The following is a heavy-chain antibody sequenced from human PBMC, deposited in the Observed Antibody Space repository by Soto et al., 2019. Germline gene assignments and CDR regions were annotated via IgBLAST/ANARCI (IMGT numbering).Heavy chain of an antibody. V-gene: IGHV4-30-2*01. Sequence: LTCTVSDVPISSGRHYWRVVRQTPGKGLEWIGYIYHSESTYYNPSLKSRVTISVDRSKKQFSLKLSSLTAAETDVYYCARVLDRWGQGTLVTVSS. CDR3: ARVLDR. D-gene: IGHD1-26*01. J-gene: IGHJ5*02. CDR2: IYHSEST. CDR1: DVPISSGRHY.